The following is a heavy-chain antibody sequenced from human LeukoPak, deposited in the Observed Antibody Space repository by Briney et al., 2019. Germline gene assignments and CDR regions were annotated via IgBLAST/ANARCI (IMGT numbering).Heavy chain of an antibody. CDR2: TFYRGTT. CDR1: GGSISSGGYY. J-gene: IGHJ5*02. V-gene: IGHV4-30-2*01. Sequence: SQTLSLTCTVSGGSISSGGYYWSWFRQPPGKGPEWIGYTFYRGTTYYNPSLKSRVTISVDTSKNQFSLKLSSVTAADTAVYYCAREGYCSSTSCYNNHLGDWFDPWGQGTLVSVSS. D-gene: IGHD2-2*02. CDR3: AREGYCSSTSCYNNHLGDWFDP.